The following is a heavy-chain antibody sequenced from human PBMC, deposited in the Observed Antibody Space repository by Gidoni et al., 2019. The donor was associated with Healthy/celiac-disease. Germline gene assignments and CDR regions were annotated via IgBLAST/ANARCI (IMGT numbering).Heavy chain of an antibody. Sequence: EVQLVQSGAEVKKPGESLRISCKGSGYSFTSSWISWVRQMPGKGLEWMGCIDPSDSYTNSSPSFQGHVTISADKSISTAYLQWSSLKASDTAMYYCARLKQWLFPDPMSPDYWGQGTLVTVSS. J-gene: IGHJ4*02. D-gene: IGHD6-19*01. CDR3: ARLKQWLFPDPMSPDY. CDR2: IDPSDSYT. V-gene: IGHV5-10-1*03. CDR1: GYSFTSSW.